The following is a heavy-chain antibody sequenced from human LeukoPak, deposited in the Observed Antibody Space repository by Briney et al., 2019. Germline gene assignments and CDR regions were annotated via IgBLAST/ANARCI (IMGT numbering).Heavy chain of an antibody. J-gene: IGHJ3*02. Sequence: GGSLRLSCAASGFTFSSYAMSWVRQAPGKGLEWVSAISGSGGGTYYADSVKGRFTISRDNSKNTLYLQMNSLRAEDTAVYYCAKTAPSGVVVIRAAAFDIWGQGTMVTVPS. CDR1: GFTFSSYA. D-gene: IGHD3-22*01. CDR3: AKTAPSGVVVIRAAAFDI. CDR2: ISGSGGGT. V-gene: IGHV3-23*01.